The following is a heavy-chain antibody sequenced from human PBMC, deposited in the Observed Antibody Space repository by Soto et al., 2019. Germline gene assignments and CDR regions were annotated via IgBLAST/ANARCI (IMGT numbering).Heavy chain of an antibody. CDR1: GGSISSYY. D-gene: IGHD6-19*01. V-gene: IGHV4-59*01. CDR2: IYYSGST. Sequence: PSETLSLTCTVSGGSISSYYWSWIRQPPGKGLEWIGYIYYSGSTNYNPSLKSRVTISVDTSKNQFSLKLSSVTAADTAVYYCARAWGWYSSGWYDYYYGMDVWGQGTTVTVSS. CDR3: ARAWGWYSSGWYDYYYGMDV. J-gene: IGHJ6*02.